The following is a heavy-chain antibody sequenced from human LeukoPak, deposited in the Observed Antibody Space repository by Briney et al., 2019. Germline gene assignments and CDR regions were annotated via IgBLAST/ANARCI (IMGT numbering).Heavy chain of an antibody. J-gene: IGHJ4*02. D-gene: IGHD4-17*01. CDR1: GFTFSSYS. V-gene: IGHV3-48*04. CDR2: ISSSSSTI. CDR3: ASYYGDLNFDY. Sequence: GGSLRLSCAASGFTFSSYSMNWVRQAPGKGLEWVSYISSSSSTIYYADSVKGRFTISRDNAKNSLYLQMNSLRAEDTAVYYCASYYGDLNFDYWGQGTLVTVSS.